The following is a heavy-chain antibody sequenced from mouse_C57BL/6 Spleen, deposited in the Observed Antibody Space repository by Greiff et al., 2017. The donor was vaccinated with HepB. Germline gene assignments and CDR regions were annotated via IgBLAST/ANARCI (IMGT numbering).Heavy chain of an antibody. J-gene: IGHJ3*01. CDR2: IHPNSGST. V-gene: IGHV1-64*01. Sequence: QVQLQQSGAELVKPGASVKLSCKASGYTFTSYWMHWVKQRPGQGLEWIGMIHPNSGSTNYNEKFKSKATLTVDKSSSTAYMQLSSLTSEDSAVYYCAGHYYGSSSWFAYWGQGTLVTVSA. CDR1: GYTFTSYW. CDR3: AGHYYGSSSWFAY. D-gene: IGHD1-1*01.